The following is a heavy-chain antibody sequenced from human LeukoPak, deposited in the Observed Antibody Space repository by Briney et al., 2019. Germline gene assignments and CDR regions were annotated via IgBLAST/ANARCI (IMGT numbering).Heavy chain of an antibody. Sequence: GGSLRLSCVASGFTFCTYGMSWVRHAPGKGLDLIAAVSSTGSGTYYPDSLKGRFIISRDNSQNTVFLQMNSLRPEDTAFYFCAKDGPLLWFGPTDVWGQGILVTVSS. CDR1: GFTFCTYG. V-gene: IGHV3-23*01. CDR2: VSSTGSGT. D-gene: IGHD3-10*01. CDR3: AKDGPLLWFGPTDV. J-gene: IGHJ4*02.